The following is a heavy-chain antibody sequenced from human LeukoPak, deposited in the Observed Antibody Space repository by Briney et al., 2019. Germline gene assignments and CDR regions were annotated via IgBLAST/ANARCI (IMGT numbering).Heavy chain of an antibody. CDR1: GFTFSSYA. D-gene: IGHD2-15*01. V-gene: IGHV3-23*01. Sequence: GGSLRPSCAASGFTFSSYAMSWVRQAPGKGLEWVSAISGSGGSTYYAGSVKGRFTISRDNSKNTLYLQMNSLRAEDTAVYYCAKDPAALVAATSAIDYWGQGTLVTVSS. CDR2: ISGSGGST. J-gene: IGHJ4*02. CDR3: AKDPAALVAATSAIDY.